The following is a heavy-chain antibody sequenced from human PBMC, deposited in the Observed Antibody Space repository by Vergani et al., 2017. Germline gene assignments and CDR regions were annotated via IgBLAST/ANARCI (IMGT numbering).Heavy chain of an antibody. J-gene: IGHJ6*03. CDR3: ARSRYYDFWSGYYDYYYYYMDV. CDR2: INAGNGNT. V-gene: IGHV1-3*01. Sequence: QVQLVKSGAEVKKPGASVKVSCKASGYTFTSYAMHWVRQAHGQRLEWMGWINAGNGNTKYSQKFQGRVTITRDTSASTAYMVLSSLRSEDTAVYYCARSRYYDFWSGYYDYYYYYMDVWGKGTTVTVSS. CDR1: GYTFTSYA. D-gene: IGHD3-3*01.